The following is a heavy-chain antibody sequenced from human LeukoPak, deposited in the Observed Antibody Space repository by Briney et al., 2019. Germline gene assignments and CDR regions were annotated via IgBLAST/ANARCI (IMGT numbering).Heavy chain of an antibody. J-gene: IGHJ1*01. CDR2: ISPSGGIT. CDR1: GFTVSRNY. V-gene: IGHV3-23*01. Sequence: GGSLRLSCAASGFTVSRNYMSWVRQAPGKGLEWVSGISPSGGITYYTDSVKGRFTISRDNSKNTQSLQMNSLRAEDTAVYYCAKDDDWGRYKHWGQGTLVTVSS. CDR3: AKDDDWGRYKH. D-gene: IGHD3-16*01.